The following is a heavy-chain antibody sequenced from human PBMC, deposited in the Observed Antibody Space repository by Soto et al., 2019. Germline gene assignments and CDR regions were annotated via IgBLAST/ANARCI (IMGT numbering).Heavy chain of an antibody. Sequence: QVQLQESGPGLVKPSGTLSLTCTVSRDSINSDWWSWVRQPPGEGLEWIGEIFHSGSATNYNPSLKSRVTISIDKSNSHFSLRLTSVTAADTAIYYCARSPGSWRFDFWGQGTLVTVSS. CDR3: ARSPGSWRFDF. D-gene: IGHD2-15*01. CDR1: RDSINSDW. CDR2: IFHSGSAT. V-gene: IGHV4-4*02. J-gene: IGHJ4*02.